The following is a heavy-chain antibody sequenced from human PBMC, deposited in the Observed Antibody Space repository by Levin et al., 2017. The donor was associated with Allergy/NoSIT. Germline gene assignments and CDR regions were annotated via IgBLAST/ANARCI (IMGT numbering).Heavy chain of an antibody. CDR3: ARDHNYDFWSGYSYYMDV. V-gene: IGHV1-2*06. CDR1: GYTFTGYY. CDR2: INPNSGGT. Sequence: GESLKISCKASGYTFTGYYMHWVRQAPGQGLEWMGRINPNSGGTNYAQKFQGRVTMTRDTSISTAYMELSRLRSDDTAVYYCARDHNYDFWSGYSYYMDVWGKGTTVTVSS. D-gene: IGHD3-3*01. J-gene: IGHJ6*03.